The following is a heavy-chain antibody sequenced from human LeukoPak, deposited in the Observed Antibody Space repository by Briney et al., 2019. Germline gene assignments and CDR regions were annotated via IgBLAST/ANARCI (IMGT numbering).Heavy chain of an antibody. CDR3: ARDRGVDYCSGGSCSHYYYYMDI. D-gene: IGHD2-15*01. CDR1: GYTFTGYY. CDR2: INPNSGGT. V-gene: IGHV1-2*02. Sequence: ASVKVSCKASGYTFTGYYMHWVRQAPGQGLEWMGWINPNSGGTNYAQKFQGRVTMTRDTSISTAYMELSRLRSDDTAVYYCARDRGVDYCSGGSCSHYYYYMDIWGKGTTVTISS. J-gene: IGHJ6*03.